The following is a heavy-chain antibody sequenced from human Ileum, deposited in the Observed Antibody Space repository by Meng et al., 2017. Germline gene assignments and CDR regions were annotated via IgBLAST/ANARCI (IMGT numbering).Heavy chain of an antibody. CDR2: IHHSEST. J-gene: IGHJ4*02. V-gene: IGHV4-4*02. D-gene: IGHD1-26*01. CDR1: GGSISTSDW. CDR3: AREWSGSYRHFDY. Sequence: QVQRVAPGPGRPKPSRTLSLTCAVSGGSISTSDWWSWVREPPGKGLEWIGEIHHSESTNYNPSLKSRVTISVDKSKNQFSLKLNSVTAADTAVYYCAREWSGSYRHFDYWGQGTLVTVSS.